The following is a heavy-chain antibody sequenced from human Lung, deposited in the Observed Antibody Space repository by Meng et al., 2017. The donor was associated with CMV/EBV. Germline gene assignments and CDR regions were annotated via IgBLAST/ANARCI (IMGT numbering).Heavy chain of an antibody. Sequence: GESLKISCAASGFTFSSYAMHWVRQAPGKGLEWVAVISYDGSNKYYADSVKGRFTISRDNSKNTLYLQMNSLRAEDTAVYYCARNLCSSTSCYNEEYGMDVWGQGTXVTVSS. V-gene: IGHV3-30-3*01. CDR1: GFTFSSYA. CDR2: ISYDGSNK. J-gene: IGHJ6*02. CDR3: ARNLCSSTSCYNEEYGMDV. D-gene: IGHD2-2*02.